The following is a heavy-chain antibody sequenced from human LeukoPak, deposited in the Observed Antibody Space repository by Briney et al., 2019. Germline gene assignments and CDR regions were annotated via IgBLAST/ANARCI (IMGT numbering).Heavy chain of an antibody. CDR1: GYTLTELS. CDR3: ATRPLGATGYYYYYGMDV. V-gene: IGHV1-24*01. Sequence: ASVKVSCTVSGYTLTELSMHWVRQAPGKGLEWMGGFDPEDGETIYAQKFQGRVTMTEDTSTDTAYMELSSLRSEDTAVYYCATRPLGATGYYYYYGMDVWGQGATVTVSS. J-gene: IGHJ6*02. D-gene: IGHD1-26*01. CDR2: FDPEDGET.